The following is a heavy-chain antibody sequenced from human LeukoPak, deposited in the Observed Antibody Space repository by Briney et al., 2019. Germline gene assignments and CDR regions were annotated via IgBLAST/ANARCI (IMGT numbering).Heavy chain of an antibody. J-gene: IGHJ3*02. CDR1: GFTFSSNA. Sequence: GGSLRLSCAASGFTFSSNAFHWVRQAPGKGLEYVSAISSNGGRTYYANSVKGRFTISRDNSKNTLYLQMGRLRAEDMAVYYCAGDFLVGATAFDIWGQGTMVTVSS. CDR3: AGDFLVGATAFDI. CDR2: ISSNGGRT. D-gene: IGHD1-26*01. V-gene: IGHV3-64*01.